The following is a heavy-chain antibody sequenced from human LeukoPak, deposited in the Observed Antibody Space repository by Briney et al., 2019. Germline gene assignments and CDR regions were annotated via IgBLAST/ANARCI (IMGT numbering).Heavy chain of an antibody. CDR2: VKNDGSST. Sequence: GGSLRLSRAASGFAFSSHWMHWVRQAPGKGLVWVSHVKNDGSSTNYADSVRGRFTISRDNAKNTLYLQMNSLRAEDTAVYYCARGNDYWSGYIDYWGQGTLVTVSS. V-gene: IGHV3-74*01. D-gene: IGHD3-3*01. CDR3: ARGNDYWSGYIDY. J-gene: IGHJ4*02. CDR1: GFAFSSHW.